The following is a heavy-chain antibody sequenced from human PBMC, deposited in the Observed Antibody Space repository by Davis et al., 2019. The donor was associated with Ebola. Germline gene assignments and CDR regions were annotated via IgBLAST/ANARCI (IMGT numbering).Heavy chain of an antibody. J-gene: IGHJ3*02. CDR2: INPSGGST. V-gene: IGHV1-46*01. CDR3: ARVRYSGYEPLAFDI. Sequence: ASVKVSCKASGYTFTSYYMHWVRLAPGQGLEWMGIINPSGGSTSYAQKFQGRVTMTRDTSTSTVYMELSSLRSEDTAVYYCARVRYSGYEPLAFDIWGQGTMVTVSS. CDR1: GYTFTSYY. D-gene: IGHD5-12*01.